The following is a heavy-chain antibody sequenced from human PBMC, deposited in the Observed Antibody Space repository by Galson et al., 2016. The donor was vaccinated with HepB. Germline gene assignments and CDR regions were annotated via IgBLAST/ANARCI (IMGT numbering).Heavy chain of an antibody. Sequence: LRLSCAASGFTFSSYSMNWVRQAPGKGLEWVSYITSSGSTTYYADSVKGRFTISRDNAKNSLYLQMNSLRAEDTAVYFCARRIVNQGRIGGWGWGMDVWGQGVTVTVSS. CDR1: GFTFSSYS. J-gene: IGHJ6*02. CDR2: ITSSGSTT. CDR3: ARRIVNQGRIGGWGWGMDV. V-gene: IGHV3-48*04. D-gene: IGHD3-10*01.